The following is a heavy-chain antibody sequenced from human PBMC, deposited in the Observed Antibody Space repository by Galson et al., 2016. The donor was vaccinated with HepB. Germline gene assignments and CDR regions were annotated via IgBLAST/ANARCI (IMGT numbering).Heavy chain of an antibody. D-gene: IGHD2-15*01. Sequence: SLRLSCAASGFTFSDYYMSWIRQAPGKGLEWVSYISSSGSTIYYADSVKGQFTISRDNAKNSLYLQMNSLSAEDTAVYYWARARGGYCSGGSCYSPFDYWGQGTLVTVSS. CDR1: GFTFSDYY. CDR3: ARARGGYCSGGSCYSPFDY. CDR2: ISSSGSTI. V-gene: IGHV3-11*01. J-gene: IGHJ4*02.